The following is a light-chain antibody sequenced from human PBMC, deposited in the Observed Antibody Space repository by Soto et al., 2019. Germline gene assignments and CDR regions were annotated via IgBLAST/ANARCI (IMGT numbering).Light chain of an antibody. CDR3: WQHSNGPWFT. V-gene: IGKV3-11*01. CDR1: QSVSSY. J-gene: IGKJ3*01. Sequence: EIELTQSPATLSLSPGERATLSCRASQSVSSYLAWYQQKPGQAHRLLIYNASNRATGIPARFSGSGSGTDFTLTISSLQPADVVVFYCWQHSNGPWFTFGPGTKVDI. CDR2: NAS.